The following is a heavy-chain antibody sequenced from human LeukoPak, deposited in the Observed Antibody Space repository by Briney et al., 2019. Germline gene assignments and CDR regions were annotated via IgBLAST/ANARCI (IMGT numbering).Heavy chain of an antibody. CDR1: GGSFSGYY. J-gene: IGHJ5*02. D-gene: IGHD6-13*01. CDR3: ASAADDNWFDP. V-gene: IGHV4-34*01. Sequence: SETLSLTCAVYGGSFSGYYWSWIRQPPGKGLEWIGEINHSGSTNYNPSLKSRVTISVDTSKNQFSLKLSSVTAADTAVYYCASAADDNWFDPWGQGTLVTVSS. CDR2: INHSGST.